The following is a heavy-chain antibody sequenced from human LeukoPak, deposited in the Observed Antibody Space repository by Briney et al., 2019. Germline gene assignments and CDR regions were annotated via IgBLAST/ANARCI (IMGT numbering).Heavy chain of an antibody. Sequence: SVKVSCKASGGTLSRYAISWVRQAPGQGPEWMGGIIPIFGTTNYAQKFQGRVTITADESTSTAYMELSSLRSEDTAVYYCARIVGIASRGYFDYWGQGTLVTVSS. D-gene: IGHD3-10*01. CDR3: ARIVGIASRGYFDY. CDR2: IIPIFGTT. V-gene: IGHV1-69*13. J-gene: IGHJ4*02. CDR1: GGTLSRYA.